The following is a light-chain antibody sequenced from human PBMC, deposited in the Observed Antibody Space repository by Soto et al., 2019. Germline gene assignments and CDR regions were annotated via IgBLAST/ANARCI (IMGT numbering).Light chain of an antibody. CDR2: DAS. Sequence: DIQMTQSPSSLSASVGDRVTITCQASQDISDYLNWYQQKPGKAPKLLMYDASNLETGVPSRFSGSGSGTDFTLTISRLQPEDFATYYCQQYDNLLITFGPGTRVDIK. J-gene: IGKJ3*01. CDR3: QQYDNLLIT. V-gene: IGKV1-33*01. CDR1: QDISDY.